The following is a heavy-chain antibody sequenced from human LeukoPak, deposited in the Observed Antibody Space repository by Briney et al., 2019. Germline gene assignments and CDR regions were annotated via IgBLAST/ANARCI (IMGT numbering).Heavy chain of an antibody. J-gene: IGHJ2*01. CDR2: IKSKTDGGTT. V-gene: IGHV3-15*01. Sequence: KPGGSLRLTCAASGFTFTNAWMSWVRQAPGKGREWIGRIKSKTDGGTTDYAAPVKGRFTISRDDSENTLYLQMNSLKTEDTAVYFCTTETNWYFDLWGRGTLVNVSS. CDR1: GFTFTNAW. D-gene: IGHD1-1*01. CDR3: TTETNWYFDL.